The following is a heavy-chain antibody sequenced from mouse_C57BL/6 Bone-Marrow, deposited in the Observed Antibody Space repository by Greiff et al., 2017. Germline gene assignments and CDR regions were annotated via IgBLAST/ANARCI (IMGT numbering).Heavy chain of an antibody. Sequence: QVQLQQPGAELVRPGTSVKLSCKASGYTFTSYWMHWVKQRPGQGLEWIGVIDPSDSYTNYNQQFKGKATLTVDTSSRTAYMQLSSLTSEDAAVYYCARVYGIWGQGTLVTVSA. CDR2: IDPSDSYT. D-gene: IGHD2-1*01. CDR1: GYTFTSYW. J-gene: IGHJ3*01. V-gene: IGHV1-59*01. CDR3: ARVYGI.